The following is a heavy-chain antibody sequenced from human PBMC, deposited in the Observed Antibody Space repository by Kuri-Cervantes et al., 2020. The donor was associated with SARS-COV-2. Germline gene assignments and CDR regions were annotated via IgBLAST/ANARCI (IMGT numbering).Heavy chain of an antibody. CDR1: GFTFSSYA. CDR2: ISYDGSNK. CDR3: ARDHLGSSDYSRHDAFDI. D-gene: IGHD2-15*01. V-gene: IGHV3-30-3*01. J-gene: IGHJ3*02. Sequence: GESLKISCAASGFTFSSYAMHWVRQAPGKGLEWVAVISYDGSNKYYADSVKGRFTISRDNSKNTLYLQMNSLRAEDTAVYYCARDHLGSSDYSRHDAFDIWGQGTMVTVSS.